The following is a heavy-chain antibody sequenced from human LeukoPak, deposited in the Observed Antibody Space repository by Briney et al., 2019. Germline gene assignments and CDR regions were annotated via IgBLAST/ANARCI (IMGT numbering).Heavy chain of an antibody. CDR3: ARGQIAVGTSLDY. J-gene: IGHJ4*02. V-gene: IGHV6-1*01. D-gene: IGHD6-19*01. CDR2: TYYRSKWYN. Sequence: SQTLSLTCVISGDSVSSNSAAWNWIRQSPSRGLEWLGRTYYRSKWYNGYAVSVQSRITIDPDASKNQFSLQLNSVTPEDTAVYYCARGQIAVGTSLDYWGQGTLVTVSS. CDR1: GDSVSSNSAA.